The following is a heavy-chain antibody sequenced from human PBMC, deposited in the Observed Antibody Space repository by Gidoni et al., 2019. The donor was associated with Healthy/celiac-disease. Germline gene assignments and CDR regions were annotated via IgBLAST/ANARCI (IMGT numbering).Heavy chain of an antibody. CDR3: ARESKEDAFDI. J-gene: IGHJ3*02. CDR2: ISYDGSNK. D-gene: IGHD4-4*01. Sequence: QVQLVESGGGVVQPGRSLRLSCAASGFTFSSYAMHWVRQAPGKGLGWVAVISYDGSNKYYADSVKGRFTISRDNSKNTLYLQMNSLRAEDTAVYYCARESKEDAFDIWGQGTMVTVSS. V-gene: IGHV3-30*04. CDR1: GFTFSSYA.